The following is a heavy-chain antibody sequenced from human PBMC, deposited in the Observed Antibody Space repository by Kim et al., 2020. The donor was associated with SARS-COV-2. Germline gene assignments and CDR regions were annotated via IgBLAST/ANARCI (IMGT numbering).Heavy chain of an antibody. CDR2: INHSGST. CDR1: GGSFSGYY. J-gene: IGHJ6*01. D-gene: IGHD3-10*01. CDR3: ARDPRRITMVRGVISHYY. V-gene: IGHV4-34*01. Sequence: SETLSLTCAVYGGSFSGYYWSWIRQPPGKGLEWIGEINHSGSTNYNPSLKSRVTISVDTSKNQFSLKLSSVTAADTAVYYCARDPRRITMVRGVISHYY.